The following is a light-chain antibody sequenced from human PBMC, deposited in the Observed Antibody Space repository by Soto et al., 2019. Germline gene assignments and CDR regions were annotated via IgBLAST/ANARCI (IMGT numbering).Light chain of an antibody. CDR1: QSVSSN. V-gene: IGKV3-15*01. Sequence: EIVMTQSPATLSVSPGERATLSCRASQSVSSNLAWYQQKPGQAPRLLIYGASTRATGIPARFSGSGSGTEVTHTISSMQSEDFAVYYCQQYNNWPLTFGGGTKVEIK. CDR2: GAS. J-gene: IGKJ4*01. CDR3: QQYNNWPLT.